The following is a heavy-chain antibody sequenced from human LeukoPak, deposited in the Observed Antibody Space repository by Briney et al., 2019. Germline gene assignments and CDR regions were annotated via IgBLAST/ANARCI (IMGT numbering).Heavy chain of an antibody. CDR3: ARPYHSYDFMSGLEG. CDR2: IYYSGST. D-gene: IGHD3/OR15-3a*01. CDR1: GGSISSYY. Sequence: SETLSLTCTVSGGSISSYYWSWIRQPPGKGLEWIGYIYYSGSTNYNPSLKSRVTISVDTSKNQFSLKLSSVTAADTAVYYCARPYHSYDFMSGLEGWGQGTLVTVSS. V-gene: IGHV4-59*01. J-gene: IGHJ4*02.